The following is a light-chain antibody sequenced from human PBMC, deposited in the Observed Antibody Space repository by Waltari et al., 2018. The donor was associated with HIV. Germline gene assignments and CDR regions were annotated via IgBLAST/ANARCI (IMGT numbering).Light chain of an antibody. J-gene: IGLJ1*01. Sequence: NTDVGRYNYVSWYQHHPGKAPKLIIYEVSNRPSEVSNRFSGSKSGDTAFLTISGLHGEDEADYYCWSYTSSDTFVFGTGTKVTVL. CDR2: EVS. CDR1: NTDVGRYNY. CDR3: WSYTSSDTFV. V-gene: IGLV2-14*01.